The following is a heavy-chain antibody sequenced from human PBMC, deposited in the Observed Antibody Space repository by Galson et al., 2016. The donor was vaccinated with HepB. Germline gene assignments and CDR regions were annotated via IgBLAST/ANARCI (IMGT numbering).Heavy chain of an antibody. D-gene: IGHD5/OR15-5a*01. CDR3: ARRGAIGSDFDY. V-gene: IGHV1-69*13. Sequence: SVKLSCKASGGTFSTYAISWVRQAPGQGLEWMGGIIPIAGTADYAQKLQGRVTITADESTSSSYVELSSLRSEDTAVYYCARRGAIGSDFDYWGQGTLVTVSS. CDR2: IIPIAGTA. J-gene: IGHJ4*02. CDR1: GGTFSTYA.